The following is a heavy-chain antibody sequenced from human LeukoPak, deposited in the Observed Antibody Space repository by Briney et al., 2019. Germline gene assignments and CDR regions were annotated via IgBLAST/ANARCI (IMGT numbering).Heavy chain of an antibody. CDR1: GYTFTGYY. CDR3: ARGQKYRSGYTVTELGSGYFDY. CDR2: INPNSGGT. D-gene: IGHD3-22*01. V-gene: IGHV1-2*02. J-gene: IGHJ4*02. Sequence: ASVKVSCKASGYTFTGYYMHWVRQAPGQGLEWMGWINPNSGGTNYAQKFQGRVTITRNTSISTAYMELSSLRSEDTAVYYCARGQKYRSGYTVTELGSGYFDYWGQGTLVTVSS.